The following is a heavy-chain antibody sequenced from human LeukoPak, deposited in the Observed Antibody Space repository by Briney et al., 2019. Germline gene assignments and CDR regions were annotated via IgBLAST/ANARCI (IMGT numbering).Heavy chain of an antibody. Sequence: GGSLRPSCAASGFSLSTYALSWVRQAPGGGLEWVAAISGSGDKTYHADSVKGRFTISKDNSENRLSLQMDSLRAEDTAVYFCAKDTTAWWYHRAYMNVWGKGTTVTVPS. CDR3: AKDTTAWWYHRAYMNV. J-gene: IGHJ6*03. CDR1: GFSLSTYA. V-gene: IGHV3-23*01. D-gene: IGHD2-15*01. CDR2: ISGSGDKT.